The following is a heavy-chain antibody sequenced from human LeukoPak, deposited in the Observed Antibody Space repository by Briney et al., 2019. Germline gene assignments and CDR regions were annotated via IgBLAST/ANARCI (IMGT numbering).Heavy chain of an antibody. V-gene: IGHV3-23*01. CDR2: ISGGGGST. D-gene: IGHD1-26*01. Sequence: GGSLRLSCAASGFTFSSYAMSWVRQAPGKGLEWGSAISGGGGSTYYADSVKGRFTISTDNSKNTLYLQMNSLRAEDTGVYYCAKDQWELLGYFDYWGQGTLVTVSS. J-gene: IGHJ4*02. CDR1: GFTFSSYA. CDR3: AKDQWELLGYFDY.